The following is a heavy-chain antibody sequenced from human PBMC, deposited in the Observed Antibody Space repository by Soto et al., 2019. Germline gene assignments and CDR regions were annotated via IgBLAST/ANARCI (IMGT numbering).Heavy chain of an antibody. CDR1: GFTFSSYG. Sequence: GGSLRLSCAASGFTFSSYGMHWVRQAPGKGLEWVAVISYDGSNKYYADSVKGRFTISRDNSKNTLYLQMNSLRAEDTTVYYCAKDLLPGGYYYYMDVWGKGTTVTVSS. J-gene: IGHJ6*03. V-gene: IGHV3-30*18. CDR2: ISYDGSNK. D-gene: IGHD3-16*01. CDR3: AKDLLPGGYYYYMDV.